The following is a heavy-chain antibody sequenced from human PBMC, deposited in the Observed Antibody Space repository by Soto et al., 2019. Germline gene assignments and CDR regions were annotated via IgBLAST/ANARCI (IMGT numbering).Heavy chain of an antibody. CDR3: ARDLVAVAGNYYYYYMDV. CDR2: TYYRSKWYN. V-gene: IGHV6-1*01. D-gene: IGHD6-19*01. J-gene: IGHJ6*03. CDR1: GDSVSSNSAA. Sequence: PSQTLSLTCAISGDSVSSNSAAWNWIRQSPSRGLERLGRTYYRSKWYNDYAVSVKSRITINPDTSKNQFSLQLNSVTPEDTAVYYCARDLVAVAGNYYYYYMDVWGKGTTVTVSS.